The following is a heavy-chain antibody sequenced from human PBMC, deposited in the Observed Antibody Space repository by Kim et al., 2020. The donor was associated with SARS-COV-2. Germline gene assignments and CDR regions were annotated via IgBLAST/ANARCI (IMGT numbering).Heavy chain of an antibody. CDR2: T. Sequence: TNSNPSLKSRVTISVDTSKNQFSLKLSSVTAADTAVYYCARGQGAGTADYWGQGTLVTVSS. CDR3: ARGQGAGTADY. D-gene: IGHD1-1*01. V-gene: IGHV4-34*01. J-gene: IGHJ4*02.